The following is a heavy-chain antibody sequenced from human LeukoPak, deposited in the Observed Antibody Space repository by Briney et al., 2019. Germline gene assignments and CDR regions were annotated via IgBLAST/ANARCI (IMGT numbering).Heavy chain of an antibody. J-gene: IGHJ5*02. Sequence: PGGSLRLSCAASGFTFRNAWMSWVRQAPGSGLEWVGRIKSRADGGTMDYAAPVKGRFTISRDSAKNSLYLQMNSLRAEDTALYYCAREIAAAAGKDWFDPWGQGTLVTVSS. CDR3: AREIAAAAGKDWFDP. CDR2: IKSRADGGTM. D-gene: IGHD6-13*01. CDR1: GFTFRNAW. V-gene: IGHV3-15*05.